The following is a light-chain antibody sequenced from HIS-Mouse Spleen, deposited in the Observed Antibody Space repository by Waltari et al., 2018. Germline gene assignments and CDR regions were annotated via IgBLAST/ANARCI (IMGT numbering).Light chain of an antibody. CDR2: KDR. CDR3: YSAADNSGV. CDR1: VLAKKY. Sequence: SYELTQPSSVSVSPGQTARTTCSGDVLAKKYARWFQQKPGQAPVLVIYKDRERPSGIPERFSGSSSGTTVTLTISGAQVEDEADYYCYSAADNSGVFGGGTKLTVL. J-gene: IGLJ2*01. V-gene: IGLV3-27*01.